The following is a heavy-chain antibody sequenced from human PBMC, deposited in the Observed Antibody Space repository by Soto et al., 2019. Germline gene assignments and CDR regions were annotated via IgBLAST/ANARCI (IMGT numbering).Heavy chain of an antibody. J-gene: IGHJ6*02. CDR2: VRPPFRTT. V-gene: IGHV1-69*01. CDR3: GRVLYFGSGSYSPFGMDV. Sequence: QVQLVQSGAEVKKPGSSVKVSCKTSGVSFNNNGIGWVRQAHGHGLEWMGGVRPPFRTTNYARKFQGRISIYADPTKGTGKNGPRKLNTGGQDQYFCGRVLYFGSGSYSPFGMDVWGQGTTVTVSS. D-gene: IGHD3-10*01. CDR1: GVSFNNNG.